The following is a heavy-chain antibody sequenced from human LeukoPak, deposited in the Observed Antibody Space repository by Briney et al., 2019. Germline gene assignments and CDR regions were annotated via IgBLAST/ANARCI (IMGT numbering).Heavy chain of an antibody. V-gene: IGHV4-34*01. CDR3: ARGSNWNGPDY. CDR2: INHSGST. Sequence: PSETLSLTCAVYGGSFSGYYWSWIRQPPGKGLEWIGEINHSGSTNYNPSLKSRVTISVDTSKNQFSLKLSSVTAADTAVYYCARGSNWNGPDYWGQGTLVTVSS. CDR1: GGSFSGYY. J-gene: IGHJ4*02. D-gene: IGHD1-1*01.